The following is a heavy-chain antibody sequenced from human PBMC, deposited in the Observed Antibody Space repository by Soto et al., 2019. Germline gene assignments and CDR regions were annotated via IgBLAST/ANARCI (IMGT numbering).Heavy chain of an antibody. D-gene: IGHD6-19*01. J-gene: IGHJ4*02. CDR2: ISGSGGST. CDR1: GFTFSSYA. V-gene: IGHV3-23*01. CDR3: AKEERWRSSGWYAQRSAGYFDY. Sequence: EVQLLESGGGLVQPGGSLRLSCAASGFTFSSYAMSWVRQAPGKGLEWVSAISGSGGSTYYADSVKGRFTISRDNSKNTLYLQMNSLRAEDTAVYYCAKEERWRSSGWYAQRSAGYFDYWGQGTLVTVSS.